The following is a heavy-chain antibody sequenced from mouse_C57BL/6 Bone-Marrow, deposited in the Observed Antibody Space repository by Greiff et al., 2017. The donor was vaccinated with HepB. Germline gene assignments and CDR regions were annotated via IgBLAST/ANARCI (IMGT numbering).Heavy chain of an antibody. Sequence: QVQLQQSGPGLVQPSQSLSITCTVSGFSLTSYGVHWVRQSPGKGLEWLGVIWRGGSTDYNAAFMSRLSITKDNSKSQVFFKMNSLQADGTAIYYCAKGYYGSSYGYFDVWGTGTTVTVSS. V-gene: IGHV2-5*01. D-gene: IGHD1-1*01. J-gene: IGHJ1*03. CDR1: GFSLTSYG. CDR3: AKGYYGSSYGYFDV. CDR2: IWRGGST.